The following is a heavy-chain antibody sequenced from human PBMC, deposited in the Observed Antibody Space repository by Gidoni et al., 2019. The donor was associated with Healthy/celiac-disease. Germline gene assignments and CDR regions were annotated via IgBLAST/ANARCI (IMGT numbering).Heavy chain of an antibody. D-gene: IGHD3-10*01. CDR2: ISAYNGNT. Sequence: QVQLVQSGAEVKKPGASVKVSCQASGYTFTSSGISWVRQAPGQGLEWMGWISAYNGNTNYAQKLQGRVTMTTDTSTSTAYMELRSLRSDDTAVYYCARDETYYYGSGSRSFDYWGQGTLVTVSS. CDR3: ARDETYYYGSGSRSFDY. CDR1: GYTFTSSG. V-gene: IGHV1-18*01. J-gene: IGHJ4*02.